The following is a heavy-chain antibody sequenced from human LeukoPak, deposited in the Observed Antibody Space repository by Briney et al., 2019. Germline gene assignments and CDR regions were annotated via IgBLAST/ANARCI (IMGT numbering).Heavy chain of an antibody. V-gene: IGHV1-18*01. Sequence: ASVKVSCKASGGTFSSYAISWVRQAPGQGLEWMGWISAYNGNTNYAQKLQGRVTMTTDTSTSTAYMELRSLRSDDTAVYYCARGEQQWLAFDYWGQGTLVTVSS. CDR3: ARGEQQWLAFDY. J-gene: IGHJ4*02. D-gene: IGHD6-19*01. CDR2: ISAYNGNT. CDR1: GGTFSSYA.